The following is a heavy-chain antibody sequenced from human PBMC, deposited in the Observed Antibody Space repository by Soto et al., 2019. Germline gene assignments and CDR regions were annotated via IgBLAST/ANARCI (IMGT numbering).Heavy chain of an antibody. CDR2: IIPIFGTA. Sequence: GASVKVSCKASGGTFSSYAISWVRQAPGQGLEWMGGIIPIFGTANYAQKFQGRVTITADESTSTAYMELSSLRSGDTAVYYCARPVDSSGWSYYYYGMDVWGQGTTVTVSS. V-gene: IGHV1-69*13. CDR3: ARPVDSSGWSYYYYGMDV. D-gene: IGHD6-19*01. J-gene: IGHJ6*02. CDR1: GGTFSSYA.